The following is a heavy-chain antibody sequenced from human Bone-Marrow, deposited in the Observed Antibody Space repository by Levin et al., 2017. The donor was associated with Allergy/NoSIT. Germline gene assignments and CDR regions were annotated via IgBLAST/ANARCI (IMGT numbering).Heavy chain of an antibody. Sequence: GGSLRLSCVASGLTLSSYGMHWVRQAPGKGLEWVAVSSHDGTSNHYADSVKGRFTISRDNSKKTLYLEMNSLRHEDTAIYYCAKDQRVGYCTVGTCYLAMDVWGQGITVTVSS. CDR2: SSHDGTSN. CDR3: AKDQRVGYCTVGTCYLAMDV. CDR1: GLTLSSYG. V-gene: IGHV3-30*18. J-gene: IGHJ6*02. D-gene: IGHD2-8*02.